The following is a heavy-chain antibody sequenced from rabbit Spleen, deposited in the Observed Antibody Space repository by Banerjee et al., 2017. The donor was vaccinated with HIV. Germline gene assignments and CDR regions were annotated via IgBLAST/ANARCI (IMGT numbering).Heavy chain of an antibody. Sequence: QSLEESGGGLVKPGASLTLTCKASGFSFSSGYDMCWVRQAPGKGLEWIACIYAGGDDSTYYASWAKGRFTISKTSSTAVTLQMTSLTAADTATYFCAREVLYAAYAGFGDATIYYFDLWGPRHPRHRL. V-gene: IGHV1S40*01. J-gene: IGHJ4*01. CDR2: IYAGGDDST. CDR3: AREVLYAAYAGFGDATIYYFDL. D-gene: IGHD6-1*01. CDR1: GFSFSSGYD.